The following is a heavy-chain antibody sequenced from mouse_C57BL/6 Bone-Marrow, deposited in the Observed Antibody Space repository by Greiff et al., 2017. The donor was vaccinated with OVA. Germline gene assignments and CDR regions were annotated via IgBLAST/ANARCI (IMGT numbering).Heavy chain of an antibody. V-gene: IGHV1-52*01. CDR2: IDPSDSET. Sequence: QVQLQQSGAELVRPGSSVKLSCKASGYTFTSYWMHWVKQRPIQGLEWIGNIDPSDSETHYNQKFKDKATLTVDKSSSTAYMQLSSLTSEDSAVYDCARGGNYRVYYAMDYWGQGTSVTVSS. CDR1: GYTFTSYW. CDR3: ARGGNYRVYYAMDY. D-gene: IGHD2-1*01. J-gene: IGHJ4*01.